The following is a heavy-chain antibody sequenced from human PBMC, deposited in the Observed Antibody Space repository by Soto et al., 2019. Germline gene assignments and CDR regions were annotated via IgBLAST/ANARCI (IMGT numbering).Heavy chain of an antibody. V-gene: IGHV4-30-2*01. D-gene: IGHD3-16*01. CDR2: IYHSGSP. J-gene: IGHJ4*02. CDR3: ARGPPFH. Sequence: SETLSLSCAVSGVSISSGGYSWSWIRQPPGKGLEWIGYIYHSGSPYYNPSLKSRVTISVDRSKNQFSLKLSSVTAADTAVYYCARGPPFHWGQGTLVT. CDR1: GVSISSGGYS.